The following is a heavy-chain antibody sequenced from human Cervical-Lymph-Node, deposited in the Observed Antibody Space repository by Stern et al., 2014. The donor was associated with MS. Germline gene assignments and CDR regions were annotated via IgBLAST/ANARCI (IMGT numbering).Heavy chain of an antibody. CDR3: ARAASSSSYYFDY. CDR1: GGSFSGYY. Sequence: QVQLQQWGAGLLKPSETLSLTCAVYGGSFSGYYWSWIRQPPGKGLEWIGEINHSGSTNCNPSLKSRVTISVDTSKNQFSLKLSSVTAADTAVYYCARAASSSSYYFDYWGQGTLVTVSS. CDR2: INHSGST. J-gene: IGHJ4*02. D-gene: IGHD6-13*01. V-gene: IGHV4-34*01.